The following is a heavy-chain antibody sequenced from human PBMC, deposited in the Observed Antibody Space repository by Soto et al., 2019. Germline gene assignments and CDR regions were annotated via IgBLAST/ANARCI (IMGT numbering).Heavy chain of an antibody. CDR1: GYTFTSYA. J-gene: IGHJ4*02. CDR2: INAGNGNT. V-gene: IGHV1-3*01. CDR3: ARAVAVAADFDY. Sequence: ASVKVSCKASGYTFTSYAMHWVRQAPGQRLEWMGWINAGNGNTKYSQKFQGRVIITRDTSASTAYMELSSLRSEDTAVYYCARAVAVAADFDYWGQGTLVTVSS. D-gene: IGHD6-19*01.